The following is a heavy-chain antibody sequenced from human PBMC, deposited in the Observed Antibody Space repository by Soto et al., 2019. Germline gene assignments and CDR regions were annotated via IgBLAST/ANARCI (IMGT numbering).Heavy chain of an antibody. CDR1: GFTFSSYA. D-gene: IGHD4-17*01. V-gene: IGHV3-23*01. CDR2: ISGSGGST. Sequence: EVQLLESGGGLVQPGGSLRLSCAASGFTFSSYAMSWVRQAPGKGLEWVSAISGSGGSTYYADSVKGRVTISRDNSKNTLYLQMTSLRAEDTAVYYCAKVATVTSYFDLWGRVTLVTVSS. J-gene: IGHJ2*01. CDR3: AKVATVTSYFDL.